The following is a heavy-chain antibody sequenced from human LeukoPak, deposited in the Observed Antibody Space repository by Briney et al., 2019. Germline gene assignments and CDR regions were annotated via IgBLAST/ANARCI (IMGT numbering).Heavy chain of an antibody. J-gene: IGHJ4*02. V-gene: IGHV4-39*07. Sequence: PSETLSLTCTVSGGSISSSSHYWGWIRQPSGKGLEWIGSISYSGSTYYNPSLKSRVTMSVDTSKNQFSLKLSSVTAADTAIYYCVRLDYSNFFDYWGQGNLVTVSS. CDR1: GGSISSSSHY. CDR3: VRLDYSNFFDY. D-gene: IGHD4-11*01. CDR2: ISYSGST.